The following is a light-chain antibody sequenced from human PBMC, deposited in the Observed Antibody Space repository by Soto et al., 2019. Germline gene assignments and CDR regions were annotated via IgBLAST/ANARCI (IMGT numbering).Light chain of an antibody. CDR3: QQYHNWPLT. V-gene: IGKV3-15*01. Sequence: IVLTHSPATLSLSPWERATLSCRASQSISSYLAWYQQRPGQAPRLLIYDASTRATGIPARFSGSGSGTEFTLTISSLQSEDFAVYYCQQYHNWPLTFGGGTKVDIK. J-gene: IGKJ4*01. CDR1: QSISSY. CDR2: DAS.